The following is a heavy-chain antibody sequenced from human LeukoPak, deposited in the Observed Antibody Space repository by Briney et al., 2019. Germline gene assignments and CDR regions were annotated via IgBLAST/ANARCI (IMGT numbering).Heavy chain of an antibody. D-gene: IGHD5-18*01. Sequence: GRSLRLSSAASGFTFSSYSMSWVRQAPGKGLEWVSAISGSGGSTYYADSVKGRFTISRDNSKNTLYLQMNSLRAEDTAVYYCAKVNTASGPRGAFDIWGQGTMVTVSS. CDR3: AKVNTASGPRGAFDI. CDR1: GFTFSSYS. J-gene: IGHJ3*02. V-gene: IGHV3-23*01. CDR2: ISGSGGST.